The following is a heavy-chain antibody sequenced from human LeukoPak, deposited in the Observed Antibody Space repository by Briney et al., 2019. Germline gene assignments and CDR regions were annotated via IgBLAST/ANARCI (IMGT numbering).Heavy chain of an antibody. J-gene: IGHJ4*02. V-gene: IGHV1-69*13. Sequence: SVKVSCKASGGTFSSYAISWVRQAPGQGLEWMGGIIPIFGTANYAQEFQGRVTITADESTSTAYMELSSLRSEDTAVYYCARDCSSTSCSRDYWGQGTLVTVSS. CDR1: GGTFSSYA. CDR2: IIPIFGTA. CDR3: ARDCSSTSCSRDY. D-gene: IGHD2-2*01.